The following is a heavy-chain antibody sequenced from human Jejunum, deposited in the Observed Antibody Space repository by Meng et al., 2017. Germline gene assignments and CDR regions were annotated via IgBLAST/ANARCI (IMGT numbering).Heavy chain of an antibody. Sequence: GGSLRLSCAASGFTFSTYAMNWFRQAPGKGLEWVAIISSDGRIIHYADSVKGRFTVSRDISKNNFYLQLNSLTTDDTAVYSCARGAIAGTYYEEYFQHWGQGTLVTVSS. CDR2: ISSDGRII. CDR3: ARGAIAGTYYEEYFQH. V-gene: IGHV3-30*04. D-gene: IGHD1-26*01. CDR1: GFTFSTYA. J-gene: IGHJ1*01.